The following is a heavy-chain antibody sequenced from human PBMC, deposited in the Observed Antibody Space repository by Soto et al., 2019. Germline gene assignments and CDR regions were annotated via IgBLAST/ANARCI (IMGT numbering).Heavy chain of an antibody. V-gene: IGHV3-48*03. Sequence: EVQLVESGGGLVQPGGSLRLSCAASGFTFSSYEMNWVRQAPWKGLEWVSYITGSGNTIYYADSVKGRFTISRDNAKNSMYLQMNSLRAEDTAVYYCARGGSYFDYWGQGTLVTVSS. J-gene: IGHJ4*02. CDR3: ARGGSYFDY. CDR1: GFTFSSYE. CDR2: ITGSGNTI. D-gene: IGHD1-26*01.